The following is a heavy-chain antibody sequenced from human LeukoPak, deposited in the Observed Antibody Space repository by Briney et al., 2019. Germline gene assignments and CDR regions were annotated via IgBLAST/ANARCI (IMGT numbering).Heavy chain of an antibody. CDR2: ISGSGGST. D-gene: IGHD3-3*01. J-gene: IGHJ4*02. V-gene: IGHV3-23*01. CDR1: GFTFSSYA. Sequence: GGSLRLSCAASGFTFSSYAMSWVRQAPGKGLEWVSAISGSGGSTYYADSVKGRFTISRDNSKNTLYLQMNSLRAEDTAVYYCAKISRDDFWSGYPAPFDYWGQGTLVTVSS. CDR3: AKISRDDFWSGYPAPFDY.